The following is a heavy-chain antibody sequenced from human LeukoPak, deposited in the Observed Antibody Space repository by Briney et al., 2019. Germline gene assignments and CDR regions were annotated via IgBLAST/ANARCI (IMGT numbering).Heavy chain of an antibody. CDR2: INTDTGNP. V-gene: IGHV7-4-1*02. CDR3: ARKSNIWFGGYSPFDP. Sequence: ASVKVSCKASGYSFTSYTMNWVRQAPGQGLEWMGWINTDTGNPTYAQGFTGRFVFSLDTSVSTAYLQISSLKAEDTAVYYCARKSNIWFGGYSPFDPWGQGTLVTVSS. D-gene: IGHD3-10*01. J-gene: IGHJ5*02. CDR1: GYSFTSYT.